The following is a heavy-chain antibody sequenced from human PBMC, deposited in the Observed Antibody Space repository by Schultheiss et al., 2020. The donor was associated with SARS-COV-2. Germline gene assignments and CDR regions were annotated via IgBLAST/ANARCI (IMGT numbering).Heavy chain of an antibody. CDR3: ARGPYYGSGSYSAFDY. D-gene: IGHD3-10*01. V-gene: IGHV3-33*08. J-gene: IGHJ4*02. CDR2: IWYDGSNK. CDR1: GFTFSSYW. Sequence: GGSLRLSCAASGFTFSSYWMHWVRQAPGKGLEWVAVIWYDGSNKYYADSVKGRFTISRDNSKNTLYLQMNSLRAEDTAVYYCARGPYYGSGSYSAFDYWGQGTLVTVSS.